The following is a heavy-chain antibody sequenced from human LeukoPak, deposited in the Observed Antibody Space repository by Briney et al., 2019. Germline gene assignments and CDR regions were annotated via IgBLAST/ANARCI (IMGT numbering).Heavy chain of an antibody. CDR2: INHRGST. Sequence: SETLSLTCAVYGASFSAYYWSWIRQPPGKGLEWIGEINHRGSTNYNPSLKNRVTISVDTSKSHFSLRLSSVTAADTAVYYCAGFGSGSDYYAGYGGQGTLLTVSS. CDR3: AGFGSGSDYYAGY. V-gene: IGHV4-34*01. J-gene: IGHJ4*02. CDR1: GASFSAYY. D-gene: IGHD3-10*01.